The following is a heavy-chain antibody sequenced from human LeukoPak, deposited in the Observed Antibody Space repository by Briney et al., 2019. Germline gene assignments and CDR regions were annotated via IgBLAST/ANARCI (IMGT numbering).Heavy chain of an antibody. CDR1: GFTFTGYY. Sequence: GASVKVSCKASGFTFTGYYMHWVRQAPGQGLEWMGIINPSGGSTSYAQKFQGRVTMTRDTSTSTVYMELSSLRSEDTAVYYCARDPGRGNWFDPWGQGSLVTVSP. CDR2: INPSGGST. V-gene: IGHV1-46*01. CDR3: ARDPGRGNWFDP. J-gene: IGHJ5*02.